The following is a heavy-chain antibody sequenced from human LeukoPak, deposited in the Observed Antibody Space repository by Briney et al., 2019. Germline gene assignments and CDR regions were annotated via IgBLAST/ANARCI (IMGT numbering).Heavy chain of an antibody. CDR1: GFTVSDNN. CDR3: VRVHGGGY. V-gene: IGHV3-53*01. Sequence: GGSLRLSCAASGFTVSDNNMIWVRQAPGKGLEWVSTLHRDGSVRYADSVNGRFTISRDDSKNTLSLQMSSLRDEDTAVYYCVRVHGGGYWGQGTLVTVSS. J-gene: IGHJ4*02. CDR2: LHRDGSV. D-gene: IGHD3-16*01.